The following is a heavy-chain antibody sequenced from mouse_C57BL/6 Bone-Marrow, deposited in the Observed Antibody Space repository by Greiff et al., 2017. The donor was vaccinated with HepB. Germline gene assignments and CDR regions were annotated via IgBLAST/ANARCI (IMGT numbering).Heavy chain of an antibody. CDR1: GYTFTDHT. J-gene: IGHJ3*01. V-gene: IGHV1-78*01. D-gene: IGHD2-4*01. CDR2: IYPRDGST. CDR3: ARWGDDYDPPFAY. Sequence: VQLQQSDAELVKPGASAKISCKVSGYTFTDHTIHWMKQRPEQGLEWIGYIYPRDGSTKYNEKFKGKATLTADKSSSTAYMQLNSLTSEDSAVYFCARWGDDYDPPFAYWGQGTLVTVSA.